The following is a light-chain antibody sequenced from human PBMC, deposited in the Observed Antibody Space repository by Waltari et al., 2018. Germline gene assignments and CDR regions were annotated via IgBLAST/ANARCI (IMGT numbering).Light chain of an antibody. V-gene: IGLV3-1*01. CDR3: QAWDSTIVV. CDR2: QDR. Sequence: SYELTQPPSVSVSPGQTASITCPGDKLGEKEHAWYQQKPGQSPVLVIYQDRKRPAGIPRLFSGSNSGNTATLTISGTQAMDEADYYCQAWDSTIVVFGGGTKLTVL. J-gene: IGLJ2*01. CDR1: KLGEKE.